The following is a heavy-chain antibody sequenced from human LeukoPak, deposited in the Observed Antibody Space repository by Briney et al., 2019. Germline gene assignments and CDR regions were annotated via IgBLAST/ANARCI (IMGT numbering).Heavy chain of an antibody. D-gene: IGHD4-17*01. V-gene: IGHV4-39*07. CDR2: IYYGGGT. CDR1: GDSISSSSYY. J-gene: IGHJ4*02. CDR3: TRGGDDYGDYAPNTYFDY. Sequence: KPSETLSLTCTVSGDSISSSSYYWGWIRQPPGKGLEWIGSIYYGGGTYYNPSLKSRITISLDTSKNQFSLKLSSVTAADTAVYYCTRGGDDYGDYAPNTYFDYWGQGTLVTVSS.